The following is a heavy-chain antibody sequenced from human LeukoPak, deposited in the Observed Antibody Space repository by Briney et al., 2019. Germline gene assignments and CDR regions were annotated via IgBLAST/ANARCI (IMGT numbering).Heavy chain of an antibody. CDR3: ARAKRGIAVAGTLWFDP. CDR1: GFTFSSYW. Sequence: GGPLRLSCAASGFTFSSYWMSWVRQAPGKGLEWVANIKQDGSEKYYVDSVKGRFTISRDNAKNSLYLQMNSLRAEDTAVYYCARAKRGIAVAGTLWFDPWGQGTLVTVSS. J-gene: IGHJ5*02. D-gene: IGHD6-19*01. CDR2: IKQDGSEK. V-gene: IGHV3-7*01.